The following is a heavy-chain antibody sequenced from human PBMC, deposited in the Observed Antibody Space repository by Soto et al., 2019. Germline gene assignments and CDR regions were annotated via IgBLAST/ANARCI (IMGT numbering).Heavy chain of an antibody. D-gene: IGHD7-27*01. CDR1: GGSISSGGYS. Sequence: SETLSLTCAVSGGSISSGGYSWSWIRQPPGKGLEWIGHIYHSGSTYYNPSLKSRVTISVDRSKNQFSLKLSSVTAADTAVYYCARVRRWGSWNFDYWGQGTLVTVSS. J-gene: IGHJ4*02. CDR2: IYHSGST. V-gene: IGHV4-30-2*01. CDR3: ARVRRWGSWNFDY.